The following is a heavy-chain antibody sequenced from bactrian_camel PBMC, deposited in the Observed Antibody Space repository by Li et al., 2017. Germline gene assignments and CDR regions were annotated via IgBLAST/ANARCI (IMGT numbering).Heavy chain of an antibody. CDR3: AYQWLGVQGAY. CDR2: IYSDGVYT. Sequence: HVQLVESGGGLVQPGGSLRLSCAASGLTFSSYYMTWVRQPPGRGPEWVSSIYSDGVYTYYADSVKGRFTISRDSAKNMVYLDMNSLKSEDTALYYCAYQWLGVQGAYWGQGTQVTVS. J-gene: IGHJ4*01. D-gene: IGHD5*01. V-gene: IGHV3-2*01. CDR1: GLTFSSYY.